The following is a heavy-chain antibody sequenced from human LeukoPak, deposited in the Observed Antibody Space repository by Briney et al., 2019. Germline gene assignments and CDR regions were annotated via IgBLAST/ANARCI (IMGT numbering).Heavy chain of an antibody. J-gene: IGHJ4*02. V-gene: IGHV4-4*07. Sequence: SETLSLTCTVSGGSISNYYWSWIRQPAGKGLEWIGRIYTSGSTNYNPSLKSRVTMSVDTSKNQYSLKLSSVTAADTAVYYCAREATLGYCSGGTCYSAYYFDYWGQGTLVTVSS. CDR3: AREATLGYCSGGTCYSAYYFDY. D-gene: IGHD2-15*01. CDR1: GGSISNYY. CDR2: IYTSGST.